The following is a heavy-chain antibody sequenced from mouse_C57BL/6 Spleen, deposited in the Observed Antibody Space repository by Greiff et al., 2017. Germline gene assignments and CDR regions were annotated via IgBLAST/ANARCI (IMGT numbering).Heavy chain of an antibody. CDR2: IDPNSGGT. Sequence: QVQLQQPGAELVKPGASVKLSCKASGYTFTSYWMHWVKQRPGRGLEWIGRIDPNSGGTKYNEKFKSKATLTVDKPSSTAYMQLSSLTSEDSAVYYCASSSYDYDGTWFAYWGQGTLVTVSA. D-gene: IGHD2-4*01. V-gene: IGHV1-72*01. CDR3: ASSSYDYDGTWFAY. CDR1: GYTFTSYW. J-gene: IGHJ3*01.